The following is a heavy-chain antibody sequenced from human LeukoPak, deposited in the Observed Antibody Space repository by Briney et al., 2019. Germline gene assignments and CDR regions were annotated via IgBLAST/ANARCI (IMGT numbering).Heavy chain of an antibody. CDR1: GGTFSSYA. D-gene: IGHD3-10*01. CDR2: IIPIFGTA. CDR3: ARPNYGSGTEDAFDI. Sequence: ASVKVSCKASGGTFSSYAISWVRQAPGQGLEWMGGIIPIFGTANYAQKFQGRVTITADESTSTAYMELSSLRSEDTAVYYCARPNYGSGTEDAFDIWGQGTTVTVSS. J-gene: IGHJ3*02. V-gene: IGHV1-69*13.